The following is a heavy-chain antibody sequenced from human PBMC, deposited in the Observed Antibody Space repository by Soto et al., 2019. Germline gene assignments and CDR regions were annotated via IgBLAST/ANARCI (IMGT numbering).Heavy chain of an antibody. CDR1: GYTFTSYA. CDR2: INAGNGNT. CDR3: ARVSVFSSSSHAFDI. Sequence: QVQLVQSGAEVKKPGASVKVSCKASGYTFTSYAMHWVRQAPGQRLEWMGWINAGNGNTKYSQKFQGRVTITRDTSASTADMELSSLRSEDTAVYYCARVSVFSSSSHAFDIWGQGTMVTVSS. J-gene: IGHJ3*02. D-gene: IGHD6-6*01. V-gene: IGHV1-3*01.